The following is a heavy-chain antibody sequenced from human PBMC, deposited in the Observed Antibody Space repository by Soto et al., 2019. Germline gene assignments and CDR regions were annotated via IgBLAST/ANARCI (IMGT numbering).Heavy chain of an antibody. CDR3: ARVPTYYYGSGSYYATLRYYYYGMDV. CDR2: IYYSGST. Sequence: SETLSLTCTVSGGSISCGGYYWSWIRQHPGKGLEWIGYIYYSGSTYCNPSLKSRVTISVDTSKNQFSLKLSSVTAADTAVYYCARVPTYYYGSGSYYATLRYYYYGMDVWGQGTTVTVSS. V-gene: IGHV4-31*03. CDR1: GGSISCGGYY. J-gene: IGHJ6*02. D-gene: IGHD3-10*01.